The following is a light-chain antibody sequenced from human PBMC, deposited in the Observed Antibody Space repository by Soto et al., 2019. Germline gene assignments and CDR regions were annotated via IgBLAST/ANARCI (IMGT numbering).Light chain of an antibody. Sequence: EIVLTQSPVTLSLSPGERATLSCRASQSISSNYLAWYQQTPGQAPRLLIYDASSRAAGIPDRFSGSGSGTDFTLTISRLEPEDFGVYYCQQYGGSPRTFGQGTKVDIK. V-gene: IGKV3-20*01. CDR1: QSISSNY. CDR2: DAS. J-gene: IGKJ1*01. CDR3: QQYGGSPRT.